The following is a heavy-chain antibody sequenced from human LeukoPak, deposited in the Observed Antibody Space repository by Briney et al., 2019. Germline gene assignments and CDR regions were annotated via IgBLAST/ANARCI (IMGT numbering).Heavy chain of an antibody. CDR1: GFTFSFYA. CDR3: AIDGGPYGTYYFEC. CDR2: ISSNGGST. D-gene: IGHD2-8*01. V-gene: IGHV3-64*01. J-gene: IGHJ4*02. Sequence: PGGSLRLSCAASGFTFSFYAMHWVRQAPGKGLEYVSTISSNGGSTYYANSVKGRFTISRDNSKNTLYLQMGSLRADDMGVYYCAIDGGPYGTYYFECWGQGTLVTVSS.